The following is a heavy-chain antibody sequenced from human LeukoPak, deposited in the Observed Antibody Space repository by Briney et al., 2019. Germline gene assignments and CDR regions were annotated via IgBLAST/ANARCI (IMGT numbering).Heavy chain of an antibody. CDR2: INSDGSST. CDR3: ARDPYGDYVKYGY. Sequence: GGSLRLSCAASGFTFSSYWMHWVRQAPGEGLVWVSRINSDGSSTSYADSVEGRFTISRDNAKNTLYLQMNSLRAEDTAVYYCARDPYGDYVKYGYWGQGTLVTVSS. V-gene: IGHV3-74*01. D-gene: IGHD4-17*01. CDR1: GFTFSSYW. J-gene: IGHJ4*02.